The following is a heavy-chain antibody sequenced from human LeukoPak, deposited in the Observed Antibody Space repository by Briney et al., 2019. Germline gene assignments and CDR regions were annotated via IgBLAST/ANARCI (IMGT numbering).Heavy chain of an antibody. D-gene: IGHD2-2*01. J-gene: IGHJ6*02. CDR3: ARDRGICSSTSCRPTYGMDV. CDR1: GYSFTNYG. CDR2: ISAYNGRT. Sequence: ASVKVSCKASGYSFTNYGISWVRQAPGQGLEWMGWISAYNGRTDYAQTVQDRVTMTTDTSTSTAYMELRSLRSDDTAVYYCARDRGICSSTSCRPTYGMDVWGQGTTVTVSS. V-gene: IGHV1-18*01.